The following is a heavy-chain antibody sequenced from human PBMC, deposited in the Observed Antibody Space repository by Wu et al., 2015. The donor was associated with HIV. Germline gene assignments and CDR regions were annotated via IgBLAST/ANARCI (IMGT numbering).Heavy chain of an antibody. CDR2: IIPIFGTA. V-gene: IGHV1-69*12. D-gene: IGHD6-13*01. CDR3: AGRSERSSSWLLDH. CDR1: GGTLSHYE. Sequence: QVQLVQSGAEVKKPGSSVKVSCKASGGTLSHYEISWMRQAPGQGLEWMGGIIPIFGTANYAQKFQGRVTITADESTSTAYMELTSLRSEDTAVYYCAGRSERSSSWLLDHWGQGTLVTVSS. J-gene: IGHJ4*02.